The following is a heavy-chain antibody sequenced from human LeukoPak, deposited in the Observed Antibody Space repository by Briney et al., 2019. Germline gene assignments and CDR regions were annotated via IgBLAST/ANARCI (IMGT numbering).Heavy chain of an antibody. D-gene: IGHD2-2*01. V-gene: IGHV4-31*03. J-gene: IGHJ4*02. CDR3: ASGGAYCSSTSCYAFDY. CDR2: IYYSGST. Sequence: SQTLSLTCTVSGGSISSGGYYWSWIRQHPGKGLEWIGYIYYSGSTYYSPSLKSRVTISVDTSKNQFSLKLSSVTAADTAVYYCASGGAYCSSTSCYAFDYWGQGTLVTVSS. CDR1: GGSISSGGYY.